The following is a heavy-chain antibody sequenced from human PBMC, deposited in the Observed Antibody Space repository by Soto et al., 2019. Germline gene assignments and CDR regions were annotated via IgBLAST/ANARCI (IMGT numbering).Heavy chain of an antibody. CDR2: IIPTFGTT. Sequence: QVQLVQSGAEVKKPGSSVKVSCKAPGGNFSSNGIRWVRQAPGQGLELRGGIIPTFGTTNYAHKFRGRVTITADESTGTAYMELSSLRSDDTAVYYCAGASDSTWYNWLDPWGQGPLVTVSS. V-gene: IGHV1-69*01. D-gene: IGHD5-18*01. J-gene: IGHJ5*02. CDR3: AGASDSTWYNWLDP. CDR1: GGNFSSNG.